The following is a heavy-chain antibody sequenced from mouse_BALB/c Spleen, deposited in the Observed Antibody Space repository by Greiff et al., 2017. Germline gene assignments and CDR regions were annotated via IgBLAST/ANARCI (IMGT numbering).Heavy chain of an antibody. CDR3: ARMITTGGFAY. V-gene: IGHV1-87*01. CDR1: GYTFTSYW. Sequence: QVQLQQSGAELARPGASVKLSCKASGYTFTSYWMQWVKQRPGQGLEWIGAIYPGDGDTRYTQKFKGKATLTADKSSSTAYMQLSSLASEDSAVYYCARMITTGGFAYWGQGTLVTVSA. D-gene: IGHD2-4*01. CDR2: IYPGDGDT. J-gene: IGHJ3*01.